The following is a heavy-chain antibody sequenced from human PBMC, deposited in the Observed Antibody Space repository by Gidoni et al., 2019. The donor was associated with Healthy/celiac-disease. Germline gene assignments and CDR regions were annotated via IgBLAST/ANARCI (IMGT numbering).Heavy chain of an antibody. CDR1: GCTFSSYG. V-gene: IGHV3-30*18. Sequence: QVQLVESGGGVVQAGRSVRLSCGASGCTFSSYGMHWVRQAPGKGLEWVAVLSYDGINKYYADSVTGRFTISRDNSNNTLYLQMNSLSAEDTAVYYCAKARFLEWSLDDYWGQGTLVTVSS. CDR3: AKARFLEWSLDDY. D-gene: IGHD3-3*01. J-gene: IGHJ4*02. CDR2: LSYDGINK.